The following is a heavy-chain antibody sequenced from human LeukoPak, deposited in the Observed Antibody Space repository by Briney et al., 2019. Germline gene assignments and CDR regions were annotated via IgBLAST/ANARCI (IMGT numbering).Heavy chain of an antibody. CDR2: IGGSGGST. CDR1: GFTFSSYA. J-gene: IGHJ2*01. D-gene: IGHD2-2*01. V-gene: IGHV3-23*01. Sequence: PGGSLRLSCAASGFTFSSYAVSWVRQAPGKGLEWVSAIGGSGGSTYYAHSVKGRFTISRDNSKNTLYLQMNSLRAEDTAVYYCAKRAAIHSSYWYFDLWGRGTLVTVSS. CDR3: AKRAAIHSSYWYFDL.